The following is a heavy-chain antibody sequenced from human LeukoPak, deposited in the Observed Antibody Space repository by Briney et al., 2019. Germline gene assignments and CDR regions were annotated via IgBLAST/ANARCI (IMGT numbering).Heavy chain of an antibody. D-gene: IGHD3-10*01. Sequence: TGGSLRLSCAASGFTFSSYSMNWVRQAPGKGLEWVSSISSSSSYIYYADSVKGRFTISRDNAKNSLYLQMNSLRAEDTAVYYCARGPAGVRGVIRFERWGQGTLVTVSS. CDR1: GFTFSSYS. V-gene: IGHV3-21*01. CDR3: ARGPAGVRGVIRFER. CDR2: ISSSSSYI. J-gene: IGHJ4*02.